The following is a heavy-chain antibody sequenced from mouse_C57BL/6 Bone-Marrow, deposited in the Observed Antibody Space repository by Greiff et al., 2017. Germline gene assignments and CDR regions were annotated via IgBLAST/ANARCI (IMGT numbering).Heavy chain of an antibody. CDR3: ARGDYDYDAIFAY. J-gene: IGHJ3*01. CDR1: GYTFTSSG. D-gene: IGHD2-4*01. V-gene: IGHV1-81*01. Sequence: VQVVESGAELARPGASVKLSCKASGYTFTSSGISWVKQRTGQGLEWIGEIYPRSGNTYYNEKFKGKATLTADKSSSTAYMELRSLTSEDSAVYFCARGDYDYDAIFAYWGQGTLVTVSA. CDR2: IYPRSGNT.